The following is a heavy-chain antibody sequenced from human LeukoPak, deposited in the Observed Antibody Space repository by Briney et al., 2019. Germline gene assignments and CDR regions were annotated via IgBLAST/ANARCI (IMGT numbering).Heavy chain of an antibody. D-gene: IGHD3-22*01. CDR3: AKEGYYYDSSGYFHFDL. Sequence: GRSLRLSCAASGFTFSSYGMHWVRQAPGKGLEWVADIWYDGSNKYYADSVKGRFTISRDNSKNTLYLQMNSLRAEDTAVYYCAKEGYYYDSSGYFHFDLWGRGTLVTVSS. V-gene: IGHV3-33*06. J-gene: IGHJ2*01. CDR1: GFTFSSYG. CDR2: IWYDGSNK.